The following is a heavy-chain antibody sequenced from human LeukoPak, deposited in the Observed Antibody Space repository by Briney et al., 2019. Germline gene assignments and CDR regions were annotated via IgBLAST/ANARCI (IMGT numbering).Heavy chain of an antibody. CDR1: GGSISSGSYY. D-gene: IGHD1-26*01. Sequence: SETLSLTCTVSGGSISSGSYYWTWIRQPAGKRLEWIGRIYTSGSTNYNPSLKSRVTISIDASKNQFSLRLSSVTAVDTAVYYCTRGGELMNFWGQGTLVTVSS. CDR2: IYTSGST. CDR3: TRGGELMNF. V-gene: IGHV4-61*02. J-gene: IGHJ4*02.